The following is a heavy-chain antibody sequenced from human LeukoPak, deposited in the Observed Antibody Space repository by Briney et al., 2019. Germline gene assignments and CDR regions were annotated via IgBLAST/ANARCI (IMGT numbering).Heavy chain of an antibody. D-gene: IGHD3-3*01. CDR1: GGSISSSSYY. CDR3: ARGSGTIFGVVIIGENWFDP. V-gene: IGHV4-39*01. CDR2: IYYSGST. J-gene: IGHJ5*02. Sequence: SETLSLTCTVSGGSISSSSYYWGWIRQPPGKGLEWIGSIYYSGSTYYNPSLKSRVTISVDTSKNQFSLKLSSVTAADTAVYYCARGSGTIFGVVIIGENWFDPWGQGTLVTVSS.